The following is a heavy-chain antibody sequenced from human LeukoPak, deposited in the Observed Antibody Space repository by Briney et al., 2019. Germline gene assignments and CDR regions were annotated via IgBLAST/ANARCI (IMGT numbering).Heavy chain of an antibody. J-gene: IGHJ5*01. V-gene: IGHV1-69*05. CDR2: FIPIFPTA. Sequence: ASVKVSCKASGGTFSSYTISWVRQAPGQGLEWMGGFIPIFPTANYAQKFQGRVTITTDASTSTAYMELSSLRSEDTAVYFCARGRSSGWFPYWGHGSLVTVSS. D-gene: IGHD6-25*01. CDR3: ARGRSSGWFPY. CDR1: GGTFSSYT.